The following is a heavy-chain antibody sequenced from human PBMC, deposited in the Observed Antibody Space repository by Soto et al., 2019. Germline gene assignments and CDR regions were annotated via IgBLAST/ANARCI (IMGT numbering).Heavy chain of an antibody. CDR2: ISAYNGNT. J-gene: IGHJ6*02. D-gene: IGHD6-13*01. CDR1: GYTFTSYG. V-gene: IGHV1-18*01. CDR3: ASSNIVAAPYGMDV. Sequence: GASVKVSCKASGYTFTSYGISWVRQAPGQGLEWMGWISAYNGNTNYAQKLQGRVTMTTDTSTSTAYMELRSLRSDDTAVYYCASSNIVAAPYGMDVWGQGTTVTVSS.